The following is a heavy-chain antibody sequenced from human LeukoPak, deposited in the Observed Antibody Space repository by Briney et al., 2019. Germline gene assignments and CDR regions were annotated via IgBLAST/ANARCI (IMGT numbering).Heavy chain of an antibody. D-gene: IGHD4-11*01. CDR2: ISGSGVTT. CDR1: GFIFSNYA. Sequence: GGSLRLSCAASGFIFSNYAMAWVRQAPGKGLEWVSSISGSGVTTYFADSVKGRFTISRDNSKNTLYLQMNSLRAEDTAMYYCAKDSNTVTTHNWFGPWGQGTLVTVSS. V-gene: IGHV3-23*01. CDR3: AKDSNTVTTHNWFGP. J-gene: IGHJ5*02.